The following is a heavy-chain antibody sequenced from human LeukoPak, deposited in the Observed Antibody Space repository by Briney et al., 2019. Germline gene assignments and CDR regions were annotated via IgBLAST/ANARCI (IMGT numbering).Heavy chain of an antibody. CDR3: ARGDYGDY. CDR2: IYYSGST. V-gene: IGHV4-39*07. Sequence: SETLSLTCTVSGGSISSSSYYWGWIRQPPGKGLEWIGSIYYSGSTNYNPSLKSRVTISVDTSKNQFSLKLSSVTAADTAVYYCARGDYGDYWGQGTLVTVSS. CDR1: GGSISSSSYY. J-gene: IGHJ4*02.